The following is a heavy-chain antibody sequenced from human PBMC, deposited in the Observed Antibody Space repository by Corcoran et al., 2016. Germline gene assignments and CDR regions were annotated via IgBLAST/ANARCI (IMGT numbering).Heavy chain of an antibody. CDR3: AASLSYSSAVYGMDV. J-gene: IGHJ6*02. V-gene: IGHV1-58*01. CDR1: RFTFTTSA. Sequence: QMQLVQSGPEVKKPGTSVKVSCKASRFTFTTSAVQWVRQARGQRLEWIGWVVVGSGHTNYAQKFQERVTITRDMSTRTSYMELSSLRSEDTAVYYCAASLSYSSAVYGMDVWGHGTTVTVSS. D-gene: IGHD6-19*01. CDR2: VVVGSGHT.